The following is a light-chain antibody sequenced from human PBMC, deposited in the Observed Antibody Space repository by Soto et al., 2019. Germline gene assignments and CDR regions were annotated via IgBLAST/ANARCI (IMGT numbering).Light chain of an antibody. CDR3: QQYGSSGT. CDR1: QSVSSSS. V-gene: IGKV3-20*01. J-gene: IGKJ1*01. Sequence: EIVLTPSPGTLSLSPVQRATLSCRASQSVSSSSLAWYQQRPGQAPRLLIYGASNRATGIPDRFSGSGSGTDFTLTISRLEPEDFAVYYCQQYGSSGTFGQGTKVDIK. CDR2: GAS.